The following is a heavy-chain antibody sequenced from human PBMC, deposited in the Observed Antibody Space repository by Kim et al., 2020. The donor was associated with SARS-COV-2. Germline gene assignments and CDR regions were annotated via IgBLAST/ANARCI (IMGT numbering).Heavy chain of an antibody. J-gene: IGHJ4*02. CDR1: GFTFSSYG. V-gene: IGHV3-30*03. D-gene: IGHD1-26*01. Sequence: GGSLRLSCAASGFTFSSYGMHWVRQAPGKGLEWVAVISYDGSNKYYADSVKGRFTISRDNSKNTLYLQMNSLRAEDTAVYYCATALSGSSILPGYWGQGTLVTVSS. CDR2: ISYDGSNK. CDR3: ATALSGSSILPGY.